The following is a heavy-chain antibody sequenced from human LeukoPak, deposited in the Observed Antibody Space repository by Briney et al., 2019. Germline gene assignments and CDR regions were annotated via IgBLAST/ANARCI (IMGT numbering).Heavy chain of an antibody. CDR2: IYPGDSDT. CDR3: ASPIGDSYGAFDY. CDR1: GYSFTSYW. Sequence: PGESLKISCKGSGYSFTSYWIGWVRQMPGKGLEWMGIIYPGDSDTSYSPSFQGQVTISADKSISTAYLQWNSLKASDTDMYYCASPIGDSYGAFDYWGQGTLVTVSS. J-gene: IGHJ4*02. V-gene: IGHV5-51*01. D-gene: IGHD5-18*01.